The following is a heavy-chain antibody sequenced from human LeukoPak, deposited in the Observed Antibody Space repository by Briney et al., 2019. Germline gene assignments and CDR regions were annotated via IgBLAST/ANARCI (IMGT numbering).Heavy chain of an antibody. CDR1: GGSFSGYY. CDR2: INHSGST. J-gene: IGHJ4*02. V-gene: IGHV4-34*01. Sequence: SGTLSLTCAVYGGSFSGYYWSWIRQPPGKGLEWIGEINHSGSTNYNPSLKSRVTISVDTSKNQFSLKLSSVTAADTAVYYCARFGDCSGGSCYTFDYWGQGTLVTVSS. D-gene: IGHD2-15*01. CDR3: ARFGDCSGGSCYTFDY.